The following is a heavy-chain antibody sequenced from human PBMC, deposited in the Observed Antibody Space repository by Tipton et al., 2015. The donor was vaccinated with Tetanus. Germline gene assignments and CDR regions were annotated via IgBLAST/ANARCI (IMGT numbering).Heavy chain of an antibody. D-gene: IGHD2/OR15-2a*01. CDR1: GFIFSTYG. Sequence: SLRLSCAASGFIFSTYGMHWVRQAPGKGLEWVAFISYDGITKYHSDSVEGRFTISRDNSKNTLYLQMTSLRPEDTALYYCARDSSPYYYYYGLDVWGQGTPVTVSS. CDR2: ISYDGITK. J-gene: IGHJ6*02. CDR3: ARDSSPYYYYYGLDV. V-gene: IGHV3-30*03.